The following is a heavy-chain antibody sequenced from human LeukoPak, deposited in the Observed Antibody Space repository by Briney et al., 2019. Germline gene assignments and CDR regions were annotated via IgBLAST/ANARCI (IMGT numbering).Heavy chain of an antibody. CDR2: INPNSGGT. D-gene: IGHD3-22*01. Sequence: APVKVSCKASGYTFTGYYMHWVRQAPGQGLEWMGWINPNSGGTNYAQKFQGRVTMTRDTSISTAYMELSRLRSDDTAVYYCARSPITMIVVVIDYWGQGTLVTVSS. J-gene: IGHJ4*02. CDR3: ARSPITMIVVVIDY. V-gene: IGHV1-2*02. CDR1: GYTFTGYY.